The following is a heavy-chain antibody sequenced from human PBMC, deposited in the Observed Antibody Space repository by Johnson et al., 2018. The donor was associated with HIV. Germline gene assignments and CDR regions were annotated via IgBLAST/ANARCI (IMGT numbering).Heavy chain of an antibody. V-gene: IGHV3-NL1*01. D-gene: IGHD3-10*01. CDR2: IYSGGST. Sequence: VQVVESGGGVVQPGGSLRLSCAASGFTFSSYGMHWVRQAPGKGLEWVSVIYSGGSTYYADSVKGRFTISSDNSKNSLYRQMNSLRAEDTAVYYCARAIRYYGSGTLLGGAFDIWGQGTMVTVSS. CDR3: ARAIRYYGSGTLLGGAFDI. J-gene: IGHJ3*02. CDR1: GFTFSSYG.